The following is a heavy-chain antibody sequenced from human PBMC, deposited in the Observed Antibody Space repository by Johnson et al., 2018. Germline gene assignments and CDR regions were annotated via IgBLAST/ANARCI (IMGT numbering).Heavy chain of an antibody. CDR2: IYTGGST. CDR3: ARGDYYVTGYFQH. CDR1: GFTVSSNY. J-gene: IGHJ1*01. V-gene: IGHV3-66*02. D-gene: IGHD3-10*02. Sequence: VQLVESGGGLVQPGGSLRLSCAASGFTVSSNYMSWVRQAPGKGLEWVSVIYTGGSTYYADSVKGRFTISRDNSKNTLFLQMNSLRPEDTAIYYGARGDYYVTGYFQHGGQGTLVTVSS.